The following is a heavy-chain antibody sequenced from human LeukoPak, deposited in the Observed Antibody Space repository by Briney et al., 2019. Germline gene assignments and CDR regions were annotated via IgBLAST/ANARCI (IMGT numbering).Heavy chain of an antibody. Sequence: PGGSLRLFCAASGFTVSSNYMSWFRQAPGKGLEWVSVIYSGGSTYYADSVKGRFTISRDNSKNTLYLQMNSLRAEDTAVYYCVRDHIVSTRSCYYPDYLDYWGQGTLVTVSS. V-gene: IGHV3-66*01. CDR1: GFTVSSNY. CDR3: VRDHIVSTRSCYYPDYLDY. D-gene: IGHD5/OR15-5a*01. J-gene: IGHJ4*02. CDR2: IYSGGST.